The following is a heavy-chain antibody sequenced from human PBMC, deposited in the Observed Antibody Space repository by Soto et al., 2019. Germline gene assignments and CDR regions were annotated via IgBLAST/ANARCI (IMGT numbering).Heavy chain of an antibody. V-gene: IGHV4-30-2*01. J-gene: IGHJ4*02. Sequence: SETLSLTCVVSGGSINSYDYSWAWIRQPPGQGPEWIGYMHHSGNNFFNPSLRSRVTISIDRSKNQFSLKLRSMTAADTAVYFCATFHSRSYFDDYWGQGTLVTVSS. D-gene: IGHD3-22*01. CDR3: ATFHSRSYFDDY. CDR1: GGSINSYDYS. CDR2: MHHSGNN.